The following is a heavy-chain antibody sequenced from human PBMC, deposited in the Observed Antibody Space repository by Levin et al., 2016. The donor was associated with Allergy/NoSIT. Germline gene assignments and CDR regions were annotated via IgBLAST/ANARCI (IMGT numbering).Heavy chain of an antibody. CDR3: ASLGGSGWYPNPQRLYYYYGMDV. D-gene: IGHD6-19*01. V-gene: IGHV1-18*01. CDR2: ISAYNGNT. Sequence: WVRQAPGQGLEWMGWISAYNGNTNYAQKLQGRVTMTTDTSTSTAYMELRSLRSDDTAVYYCASLGGSGWYPNPQRLYYYYGMDVWGQGTTVTVSS. J-gene: IGHJ6*02.